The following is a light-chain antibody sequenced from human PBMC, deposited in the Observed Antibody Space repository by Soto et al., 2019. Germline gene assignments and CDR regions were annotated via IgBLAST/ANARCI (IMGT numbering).Light chain of an antibody. J-gene: IGLJ1*01. Sequence: QSVLTQPPSASESPGQPGTISRTGTSSDVGAYAYVSWYQQHPGNAHILMSYESNKRPSGVPDRFSGSKSGNTASLTVSGLQAEDEADYYFSSFAGSNNFPQVFGTGTTVTVL. CDR3: SSFAGSNNFPQV. V-gene: IGLV2-8*01. CDR1: SSDVGAYAY. CDR2: ESN.